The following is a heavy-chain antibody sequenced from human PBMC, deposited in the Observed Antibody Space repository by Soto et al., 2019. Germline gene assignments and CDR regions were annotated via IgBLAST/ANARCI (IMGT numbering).Heavy chain of an antibody. CDR2: IYYSGST. V-gene: IGHV4-61*01. Sequence: PWETLSLTCTVSGGSVSSGSYYWSWIRQPPGKGLEWIGYIYYSGSTNYNPSLKSRVTISVDTSKNQFSLKLSSVTAADTAVYYCASRSSTSWANWFDPWGQGTLVTVSS. J-gene: IGHJ5*02. CDR1: GGSVSSGSYY. CDR3: ASRSSTSWANWFDP. D-gene: IGHD2-2*01.